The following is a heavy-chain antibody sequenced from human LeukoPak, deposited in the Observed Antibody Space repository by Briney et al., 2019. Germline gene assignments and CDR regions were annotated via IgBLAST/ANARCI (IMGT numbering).Heavy chain of an antibody. CDR2: IFPGSSNT. V-gene: IGHV5-51*01. D-gene: IGHD5-24*01. CDR1: GYSISSYW. Sequence: TGESLQTCCMGSGYSISSYWIGGGLQMPGESLVGWGMIFPGSSNTSYSPSFQGQVTISADTSINPSYLQWSSLTAAATAMYYWARQQGGRRWLQPSDYWGQGTLVTVSS. CDR3: ARQQGGRRWLQPSDY. J-gene: IGHJ4*02.